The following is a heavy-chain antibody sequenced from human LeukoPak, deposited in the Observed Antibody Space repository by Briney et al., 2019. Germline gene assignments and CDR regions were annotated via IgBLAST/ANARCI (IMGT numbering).Heavy chain of an antibody. CDR2: IGKDGSEK. Sequence: GGSLRLSCAVSGFVFPNYWMVWVRQAPGKGLEWVASIGKDGSEKSYVDSVKGRFTISRDNARNSLYLQMSSLTVEDTAVYYCTRDIVYLQLEYWGQGALVTVSS. CDR1: GFVFPNYW. J-gene: IGHJ4*02. D-gene: IGHD2-15*01. V-gene: IGHV3-7*01. CDR3: TRDIVYLQLEY.